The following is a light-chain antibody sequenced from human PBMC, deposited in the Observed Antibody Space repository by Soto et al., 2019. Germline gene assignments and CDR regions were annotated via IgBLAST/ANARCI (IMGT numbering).Light chain of an antibody. CDR1: ELGDRY. CDR2: EDA. J-gene: IGLJ1*01. Sequence: SYELTQPPSVSVSPGQTASITCSGDELGDRYVSWYQQKSRQSPLLVIYEDAKRPSGIPERFSGSNSGDTATLTISETQALDEGDYFCQAWDSGTGVFGRGTKLT. CDR3: QAWDSGTGV. V-gene: IGLV3-1*01.